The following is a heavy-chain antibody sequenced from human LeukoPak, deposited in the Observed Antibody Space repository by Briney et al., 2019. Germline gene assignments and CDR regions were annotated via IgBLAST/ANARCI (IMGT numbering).Heavy chain of an antibody. Sequence: PSETLSLTCTVSGGSTSSPYWSWVRQPPGKGLEWMGYIYYSGSTNYNPSLKSRVTFSGDTSKYQFSLKLSSVTAADTAVYYCARALSSIAARSVYYFDYWGQGTVVTVSS. J-gene: IGHJ4*02. V-gene: IGHV4-59*11. CDR3: ARALSSIAARSVYYFDY. CDR2: IYYSGST. CDR1: GGSTSSPY. D-gene: IGHD6-6*01.